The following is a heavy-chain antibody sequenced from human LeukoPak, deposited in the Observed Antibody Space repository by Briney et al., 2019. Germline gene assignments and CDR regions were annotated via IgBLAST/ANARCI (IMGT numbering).Heavy chain of an antibody. Sequence: GGSLRLSCAASGFTFSSYEMNWVRQAPGKGLEWVSYISSSGSTIYYADSVKGRFTITRDNAKNSPYLQMNSLRAEDTAVYYCARRYDILTGYGYYYYYGMDVWGKGTTVTVSS. V-gene: IGHV3-48*03. CDR2: ISSSGSTI. J-gene: IGHJ6*04. D-gene: IGHD3-9*01. CDR1: GFTFSSYE. CDR3: ARRYDILTGYGYYYYYGMDV.